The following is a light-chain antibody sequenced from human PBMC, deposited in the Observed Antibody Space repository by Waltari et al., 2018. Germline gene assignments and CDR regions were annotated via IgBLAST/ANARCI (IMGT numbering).Light chain of an antibody. J-gene: IGLJ3*02. Sequence: QSVLPQPPPAPGAPGQRVTISCSGRTSNTRGTTVNWYQQFPGAAPKLLIYSNNLRSSGVPDRFSASKSGTSASLAISGLQSEDEADYYCAAWDDNLPGPVFGGGTKLTVL. CDR1: TSNTRGTT. CDR3: AAWDDNLPGPV. V-gene: IGLV1-44*01. CDR2: SNN.